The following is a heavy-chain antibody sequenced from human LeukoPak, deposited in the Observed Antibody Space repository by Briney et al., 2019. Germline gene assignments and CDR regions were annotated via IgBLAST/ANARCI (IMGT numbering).Heavy chain of an antibody. Sequence: GRSLRLSCAASGFTFSSYGMHWVRQAPGKGLEWVAVISYDGSNKYYADSVKGRLTISRDNSKNTLYLQMNSLRAEDTAVYYCAKDAQSGPEPYFDYWGQRTLVTVSS. J-gene: IGHJ4*02. D-gene: IGHD5-12*01. CDR1: GFTFSSYG. CDR2: ISYDGSNK. CDR3: AKDAQSGPEPYFDY. V-gene: IGHV3-30*18.